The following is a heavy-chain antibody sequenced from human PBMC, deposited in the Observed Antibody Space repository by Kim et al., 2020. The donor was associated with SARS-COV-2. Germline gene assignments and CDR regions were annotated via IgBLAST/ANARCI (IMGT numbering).Heavy chain of an antibody. D-gene: IGHD3-22*01. Sequence: VKGRFTISRDNSKNTLYLQMNSLRAEDTAVYYCARASGSYYDSSGYYYIYWGQGTLVTVSS. V-gene: IGHV3-66*01. J-gene: IGHJ4*02. CDR3: ARASGSYYDSSGYYYIY.